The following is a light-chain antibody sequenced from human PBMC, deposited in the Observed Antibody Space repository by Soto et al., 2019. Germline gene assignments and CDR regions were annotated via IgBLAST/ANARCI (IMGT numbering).Light chain of an antibody. CDR3: SSYTSSSTLV. CDR2: DVS. CDR1: SSDVGGYNY. Sequence: QSALTQPASVSGSPGQSITISCTGTSSDVGGYNYVSRYQQHPGKAPKLMIYDVSNRPSGVSNRFSGSKSGNTASLTISGLRAEDEADYYCSSYTSSSTLVFGTGTKVTVL. J-gene: IGLJ1*01. V-gene: IGLV2-14*01.